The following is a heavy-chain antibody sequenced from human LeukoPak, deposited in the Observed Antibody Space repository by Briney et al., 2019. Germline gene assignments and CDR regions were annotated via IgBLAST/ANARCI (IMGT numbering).Heavy chain of an antibody. CDR1: GYTFTSCC. CDR3: ARDAPVSEAVASQSQFDY. CDR2: ISAYNGNT. Sequence: ASVKVSCKASGYTFTSCCISWVRQAPGQGLEWMGWISAYNGNTKDAQKLQGRVTMTTDTSTSTAYMELRSLRSDDTAVYYCARDAPVSEAVASQSQFDYCGEGTLVTVSS. V-gene: IGHV1-18*01. D-gene: IGHD6-19*01. J-gene: IGHJ4*02.